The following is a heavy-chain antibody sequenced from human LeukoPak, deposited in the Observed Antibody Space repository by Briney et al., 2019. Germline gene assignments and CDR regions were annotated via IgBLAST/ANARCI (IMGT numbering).Heavy chain of an antibody. V-gene: IGHV1-3*01. CDR3: ARAQRGGYCSGGSCYKDWFDP. CDR2: INAGNGNT. D-gene: IGHD2-15*01. Sequence: VASVKVSCKASGYTFTSYAMHWVRQAPGQRLEWMGWINAGNGNTKYSQKFQGRVTITRDTSASTAYMELSGLRSEDTAVYYCARAQRGGYCSGGSCYKDWFDPWGQGTLVTVSS. CDR1: GYTFTSYA. J-gene: IGHJ5*02.